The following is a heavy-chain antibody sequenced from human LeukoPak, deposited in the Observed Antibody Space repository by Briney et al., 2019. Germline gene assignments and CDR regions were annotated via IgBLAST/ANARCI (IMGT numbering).Heavy chain of an antibody. CDR1: GFTFDDYA. CDR3: AKDMWANYYYDSSGYTTSFDY. V-gene: IGHV3-9*01. Sequence: GGSLRLSCAASGFTFDDYAMHWVRQAPGKGLEWVSGISWNTGSIGYADSVKGRFTISRDNAKNSLYLQMNSLRAEDTALYYCAKDMWANYYYDSSGYTTSFDYWGQGTLVTVSS. J-gene: IGHJ4*02. D-gene: IGHD3-22*01. CDR2: ISWNTGSI.